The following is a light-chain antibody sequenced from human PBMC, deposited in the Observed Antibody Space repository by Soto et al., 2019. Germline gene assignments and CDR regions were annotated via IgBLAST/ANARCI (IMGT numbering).Light chain of an antibody. Sequence: DIQMTQSPSTLSASVGDRVTITCRASQSISSWLAWYQQKPGQAPKLLIYKASTLQSGVPSRFSGSGSGTEFNLAISCLQPDDSATYYCQQYNDNWTFGQGTKVDIK. J-gene: IGKJ1*01. CDR3: QQYNDNWT. CDR2: KAS. V-gene: IGKV1-5*03. CDR1: QSISSW.